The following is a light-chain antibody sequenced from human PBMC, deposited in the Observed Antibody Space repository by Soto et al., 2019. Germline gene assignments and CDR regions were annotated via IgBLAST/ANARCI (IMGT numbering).Light chain of an antibody. CDR2: DVS. J-gene: IGLJ1*01. Sequence: QSALTQPASVSGSPGQSITFSCTGTSSDVGGYDYVSWYQQHPGKAPNLIIYDVSNRPSGVSNRFSGSKSGNTASLTISGLQAEDEADYYCSSYRSSSTPFVFGSGTKV. V-gene: IGLV2-14*01. CDR3: SSYRSSSTPFV. CDR1: SSDVGGYDY.